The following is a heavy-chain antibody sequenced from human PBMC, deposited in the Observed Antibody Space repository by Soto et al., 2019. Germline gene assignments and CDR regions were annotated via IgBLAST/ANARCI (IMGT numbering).Heavy chain of an antibody. CDR1: GGSISSYY. D-gene: IGHD3-3*01. CDR3: AGTYYDFWSGYSAFDI. V-gene: IGHV4-59*01. CDR2: IYYSGST. Sequence: PSETLSLTCTVSGGSISSYYWSWIRQPPGKGLEWIGYIYYSGSTNYNPSLKSRVTISVDTSKNQFSLKLSSVTAADTAVYYCAGTYYDFWSGYSAFDIWGQGTMVTVSS. J-gene: IGHJ3*02.